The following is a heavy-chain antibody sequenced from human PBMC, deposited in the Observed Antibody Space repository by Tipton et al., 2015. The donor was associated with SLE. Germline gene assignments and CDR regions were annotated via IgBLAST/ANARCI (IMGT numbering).Heavy chain of an antibody. CDR1: GFTFSSHA. D-gene: IGHD1-26*01. J-gene: IGHJ4*02. CDR2: TYRGGTT. Sequence: SLRLSCAASGFTFSSHAMSWVRQAPGKGLEWVSVTYRGGTTYYVDSVRGRFIVSRDDSKNTLSLQMDSLTAEDTAVYYCARDRVVGAEGGGYYLDYWGQGTLVTVSS. CDR3: ARDRVVGAEGGGYYLDY. V-gene: IGHV3-23*03.